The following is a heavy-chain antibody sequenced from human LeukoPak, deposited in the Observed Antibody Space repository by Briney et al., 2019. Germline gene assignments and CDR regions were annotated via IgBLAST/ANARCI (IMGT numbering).Heavy chain of an antibody. CDR3: ARVSRGYTISSRGGYYYYYMDV. V-gene: IGHV4-61*09. CDR1: GGSINNPPYS. CDR2: VYPSGST. J-gene: IGHJ6*03. D-gene: IGHD6-6*01. Sequence: SQTLSLTCTVSGGSINNPPYSWGWIRQPAGKGLEWIGQVYPSGSTDYNPSNPSLKSRVTMSVDTSKNQFSLKLNSVTAADTAVYYCARVSRGYTISSRGGYYYYYMDVWGKGTTVTASS.